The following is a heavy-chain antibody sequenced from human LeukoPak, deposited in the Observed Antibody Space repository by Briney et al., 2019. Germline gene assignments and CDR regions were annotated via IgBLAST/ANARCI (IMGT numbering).Heavy chain of an antibody. CDR1: GFTFSSSA. D-gene: IGHD3-3*01. V-gene: IGHV3-66*01. CDR3: ARNMDDFWSGSNDAFDI. Sequence: GGSLRLSCAVSGFTFSSSAMNWVRQAPGKGLEWVSVIYSGGSTYYADSVKGRFTISRDNSKNTLYLQMNSLRAEDTAVYYCARNMDDFWSGSNDAFDIWGQGTMVTVSS. J-gene: IGHJ3*02. CDR2: IYSGGST.